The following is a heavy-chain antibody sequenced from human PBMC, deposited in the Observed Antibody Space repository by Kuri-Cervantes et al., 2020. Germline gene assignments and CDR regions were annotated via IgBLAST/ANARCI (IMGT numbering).Heavy chain of an antibody. Sequence: SETLSLTCAVYGGSFSGYYWSWIRQPPGRGLEWIGEINHSGSTNYNPSLKSRVTISGDKSKNRFSLKLTSVTAADTAVYCCVRDRDNWFDPWGQGAPVTVSS. CDR3: VRDRDNWFDP. CDR1: GGSFSGYY. V-gene: IGHV4-34*01. CDR2: INHSGST. J-gene: IGHJ5*02.